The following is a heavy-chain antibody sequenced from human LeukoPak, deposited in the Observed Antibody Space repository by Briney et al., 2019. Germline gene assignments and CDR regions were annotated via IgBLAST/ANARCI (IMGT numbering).Heavy chain of an antibody. CDR1: GYSISSGYY. V-gene: IGHV4-38-2*02. Sequence: SETLSLTCTVSGYSISSGYYWGWIRQPPGKGLEWIGSIYHSGSTYYNPSLKSRVTISVDTSKNQFSLKLSSVTAADTAVYYCARVDSSDDNWFDPWGQGTLVTVSS. CDR3: ARVDSSDDNWFDP. CDR2: IYHSGST. D-gene: IGHD6-25*01. J-gene: IGHJ5*02.